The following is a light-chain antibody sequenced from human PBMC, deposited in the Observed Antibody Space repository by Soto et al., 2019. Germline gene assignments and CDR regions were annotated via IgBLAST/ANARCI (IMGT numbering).Light chain of an antibody. J-gene: IGKJ2*01. CDR2: DIS. CDR1: QSVSSN. V-gene: IGKV3D-15*01. CDR3: QQYNSYPYT. Sequence: EIVMTQSPATLSVSPGERATLSCRASQSVSSNLAWYQQKPGQAPSLLIYDISARATGIPTRFSGSGSGTEFTLTISSLQPEDSATYYCQQYNSYPYTFGQGTKLEIK.